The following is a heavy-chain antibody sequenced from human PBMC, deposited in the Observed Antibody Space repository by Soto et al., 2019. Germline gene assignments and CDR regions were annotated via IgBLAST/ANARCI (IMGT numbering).Heavy chain of an antibody. CDR1: GGSISSGGYY. D-gene: IGHD3-10*01. J-gene: IGHJ5*02. CDR2: IYYSGST. CDR3: GGGEGGGGLWSGYYLIGYGSGSYYPKDNWFDP. V-gene: IGHV4-31*03. Sequence: QVQLQESGPGLVKPSQTLSLTCTVSGGSISSGGYYWSWIRQHPGKGLEWIGYIYYSGSTYYNPSLKSRVTHSGTTCKNAFPVMVCSLTGGDLAWFYGGGGEGGGGLWSGYYLIGYGSGSYYPKDNWFDPWGQGTLVTVSS.